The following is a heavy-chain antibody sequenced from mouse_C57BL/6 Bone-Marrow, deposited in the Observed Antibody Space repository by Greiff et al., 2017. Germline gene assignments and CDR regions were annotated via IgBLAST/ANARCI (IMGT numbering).Heavy chain of an antibody. Sequence: EVKLVESGGGLVKPGGSLKLSCAASGFTFSDYGMHWVRQAPEKGLEWVAYISSGSSTIYYADTVKGRFTISRDNAKNTLFLQMTSLRSEDTAMYYGSWWTLWLRLAMDYWGQGTSVTVSA. V-gene: IGHV5-17*01. J-gene: IGHJ4*01. CDR2: ISSGSSTI. CDR3: SWWTLWLRLAMDY. D-gene: IGHD2-2*01. CDR1: GFTFSDYG.